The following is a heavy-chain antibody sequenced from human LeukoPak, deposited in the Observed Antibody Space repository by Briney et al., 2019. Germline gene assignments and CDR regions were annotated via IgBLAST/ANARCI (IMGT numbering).Heavy chain of an antibody. CDR3: VGDTPPGGDYYFDY. V-gene: IGHV3-33*01. CDR2: IWNAGTNT. D-gene: IGHD3-16*01. Sequence: GGSLRLSCGASGLSFSTYGMHWVRQAPGKGLEWVALIWNAGTNTYYADSVKGRFTISRDNSKNTLHLQMNSLRAEDTAVYYCVGDTPPGGDYYFDYWGQGTLVIVSS. CDR1: GLSFSTYG. J-gene: IGHJ4*02.